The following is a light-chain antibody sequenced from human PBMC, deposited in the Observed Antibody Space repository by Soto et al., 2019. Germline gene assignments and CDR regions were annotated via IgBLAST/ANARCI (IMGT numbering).Light chain of an antibody. J-gene: IGKJ4*01. CDR2: GAS. CDR1: QSVDSN. V-gene: IGKV3-20*01. CDR3: QQYKNSPPLT. Sequence: EIVLTQSPGTLSLSPGERATLSCRASQSVDSNLAWYQQKPGQAPRLLIYGASSRATVIPDRFSGSGSGTDFTLTISRLEPEDFAVYYCQQYKNSPPLTFGGGTKVDI.